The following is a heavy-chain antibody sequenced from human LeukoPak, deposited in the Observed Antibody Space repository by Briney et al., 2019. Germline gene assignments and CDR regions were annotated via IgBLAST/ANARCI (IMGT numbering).Heavy chain of an antibody. CDR1: EFSVGSNY. CDR2: IYSGGST. CDR3: ARTGYGYMDV. J-gene: IGHJ6*03. D-gene: IGHD1-14*01. V-gene: IGHV3-66*01. Sequence: GGSLRLSCAASEFSVGSNYMTWVRQAPGKGLEWVSLIYSGGSTYYADSVKGRFTISRDNSKNTLYLQMNSLRAEDTAVYYCARTGYGYMDVWGKGTTVAVSS.